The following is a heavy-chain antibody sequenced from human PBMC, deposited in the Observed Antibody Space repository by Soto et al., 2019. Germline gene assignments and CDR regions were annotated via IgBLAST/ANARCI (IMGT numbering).Heavy chain of an antibody. D-gene: IGHD3-16*01. V-gene: IGHV1-2*02. CDR1: GYTFTGYY. Sequence: ASVKVSCKASGYTFTGYYMHWVRQAPGQGLEWMGCINPTSGGTNYAQKFQGRVTMTRDTSISTAYMDLSRLTSDDTAVYYCGRGGGGELHQLEYWGYGTLVTVSS. CDR3: GRGGGGELHQLEY. CDR2: INPTSGGT. J-gene: IGHJ4*01.